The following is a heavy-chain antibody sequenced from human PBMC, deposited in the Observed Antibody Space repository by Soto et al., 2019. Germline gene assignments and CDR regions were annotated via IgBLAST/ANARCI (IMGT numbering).Heavy chain of an antibody. CDR3: AKCSGDYVLDWYFDL. Sequence: GGSLRLSCAASGFTFSSYGMHWVRQAPGKGLEWVAVISYDGSNKYYADSVKGRFTISRDNSKNTLYLQMNSLRAEDTAVYYCAKCSGDYVLDWYFDLWGRGTLVTVSS. CDR2: ISYDGSNK. D-gene: IGHD4-17*01. J-gene: IGHJ2*01. V-gene: IGHV3-30*18. CDR1: GFTFSSYG.